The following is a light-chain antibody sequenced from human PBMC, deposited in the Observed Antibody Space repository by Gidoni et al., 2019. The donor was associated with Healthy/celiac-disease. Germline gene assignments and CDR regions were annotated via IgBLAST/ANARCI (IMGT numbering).Light chain of an antibody. CDR1: QGISSA. V-gene: IGKV1-13*02. CDR2: DAS. J-gene: IGKJ4*01. CDR3: QQYNSYPLT. Sequence: AIQLTQSPSSLSASVGDRVTITCRASQGISSALAWYQQKTGKAPKLLIYDASSLESGVPSRFSCSESGTEFTLTISSLQPEDFATYYCQQYNSYPLTFGGGTKVEIK.